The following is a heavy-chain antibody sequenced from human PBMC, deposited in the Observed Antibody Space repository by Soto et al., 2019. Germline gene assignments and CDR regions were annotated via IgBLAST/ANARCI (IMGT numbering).Heavy chain of an antibody. D-gene: IGHD1-26*01. CDR2: IWHDGSNK. J-gene: IGHJ4*02. CDR1: GVIFSNFG. V-gene: IGHV3-33*01. Sequence: LRLSCAASGVIFSNFGMHWVRQAPGKGLEWVGIIWHDGSNKYYADSVEGRFTISRDNSKSTVYLQMNSLRGEDTGIYYCAGFYVAAGAAPLEYWGQGTLVTVSS. CDR3: AGFYVAAGAAPLEY.